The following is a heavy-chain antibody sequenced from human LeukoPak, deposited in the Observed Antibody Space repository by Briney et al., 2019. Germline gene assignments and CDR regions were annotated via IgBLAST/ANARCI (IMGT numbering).Heavy chain of an antibody. Sequence: ASVKVSCKASGYTFTSYGISWARQAPGQGLESMGWISAYNGNTNYAQKLQGRVTMTTDTSTSTAYMELRSLRSDDTAVYYCARESRTYYYDSSGYPDYWGQGTLVTVSS. V-gene: IGHV1-18*01. D-gene: IGHD3-22*01. J-gene: IGHJ4*02. CDR2: ISAYNGNT. CDR3: ARESRTYYYDSSGYPDY. CDR1: GYTFTSYG.